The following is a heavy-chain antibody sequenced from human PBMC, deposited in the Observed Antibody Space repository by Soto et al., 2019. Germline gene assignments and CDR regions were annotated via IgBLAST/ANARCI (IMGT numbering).Heavy chain of an antibody. CDR3: ARVVDADLRWFDP. CDR1: GGSISSGGYS. Sequence: NPSETLSLTCAISGGSISSGGYSWIWIRQPPGKGLEWIGYIYHSGSTYYNPSLKSRVTISVDRYKNQFSLKLSSVTAADTAVYYCARVVDADLRWFDPWGQGTLVTVSS. J-gene: IGHJ5*02. V-gene: IGHV4-30-2*01. CDR2: IYHSGST. D-gene: IGHD3-10*01.